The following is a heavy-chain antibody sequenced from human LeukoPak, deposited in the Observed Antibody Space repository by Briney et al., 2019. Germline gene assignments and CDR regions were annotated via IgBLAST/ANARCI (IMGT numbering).Heavy chain of an antibody. CDR2: IYYSGST. V-gene: IGHV4-59*01. CDR1: GFTFSSYA. J-gene: IGHJ4*02. D-gene: IGHD6-19*01. Sequence: GSLRLSCAASGFTFSSYAMSWIRQPPGKGLEWIGYIYYSGSTNYNPSLKSRVTISVDTSKNQFSLKLSSVTAADTAVYYCARGQWLFHFDYWGQGTLVTVSS. CDR3: ARGQWLFHFDY.